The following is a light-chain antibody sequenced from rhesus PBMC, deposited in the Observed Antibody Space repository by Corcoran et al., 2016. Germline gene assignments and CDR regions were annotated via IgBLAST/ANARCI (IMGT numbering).Light chain of an antibody. CDR3: LHYSSTPLT. J-gene: IGKJ4*01. CDR1: QSISSW. V-gene: IGKV1-22*01. CDR2: KAS. Sequence: DIQMTQSPSSLSASLGDTVTITCRASQSISSWLDWYQQKPGKAPKLLIYKASSLQSGVPSRFSGSGSGKDFTLTISSLQPEDFATYYCLHYSSTPLTFGVGTKVVLK.